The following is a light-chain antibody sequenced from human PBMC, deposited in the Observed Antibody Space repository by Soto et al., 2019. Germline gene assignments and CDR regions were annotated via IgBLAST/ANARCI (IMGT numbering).Light chain of an antibody. CDR1: NVDVGSYDR. CDR3: CSPVGGPIWV. Sequence: QSALTQPASVSGSPGQLIAISCTGSNVDVGSYDRVSCYQQRPGKAPTLIIYEVNKRPSGVSSRFSGSKSGNTASLTISGLQVEDEGDYYCCSPVGGPIWVFGEGTKLTVL. V-gene: IGLV2-23*02. CDR2: EVN. J-gene: IGLJ3*02.